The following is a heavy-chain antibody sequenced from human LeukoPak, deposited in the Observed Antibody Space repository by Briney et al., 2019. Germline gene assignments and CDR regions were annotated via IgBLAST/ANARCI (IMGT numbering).Heavy chain of an antibody. Sequence: PSQTLSLTCTVSGGSISSGSYYWSWIRQPAGKGLEWIGRIYTSGSTNYNPSLKSRVTISVDTSKNQFSLKLSSVTAADTAVYYCARDAVIVVVDAFDIWGQGTMVTVSS. CDR2: IYTSGST. V-gene: IGHV4-61*02. J-gene: IGHJ3*02. CDR1: GGSISSGSYY. CDR3: ARDAVIVVVDAFDI. D-gene: IGHD3-22*01.